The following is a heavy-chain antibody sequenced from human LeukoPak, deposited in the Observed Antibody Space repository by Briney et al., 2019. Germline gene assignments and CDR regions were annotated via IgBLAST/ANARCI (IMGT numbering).Heavy chain of an antibody. J-gene: IGHJ4*02. V-gene: IGHV3-74*01. Sequence: GGSLRLSCAASGFTFSIYWMHWVRHAPGKGLVWVSRISSEGSSTTYADSVKGRFTISRDNAKDTLYLQMNSLRAEDTAVYYCARGENTYIDYWGQGTLVTVSS. CDR2: ISSEGSST. CDR3: ARGENTYIDY. D-gene: IGHD3-16*01. CDR1: GFTFSIYW.